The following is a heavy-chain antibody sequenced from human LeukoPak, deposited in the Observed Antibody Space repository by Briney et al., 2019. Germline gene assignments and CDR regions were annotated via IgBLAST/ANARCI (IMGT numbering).Heavy chain of an antibody. Sequence: ASVTVSCKSSGYTFIDYYIHWVRQAPGQGLEWMGWINPKSGDTAYAQKFQGRVTFTRDTSITTVYMELTNVTSDGTAIYYCTRATVVITLTFDSWGQGTLVTMSS. CDR1: GYTFIDYY. D-gene: IGHD2-21*01. CDR3: TRATVVITLTFDS. CDR2: INPKSGDT. J-gene: IGHJ4*02. V-gene: IGHV1-2*02.